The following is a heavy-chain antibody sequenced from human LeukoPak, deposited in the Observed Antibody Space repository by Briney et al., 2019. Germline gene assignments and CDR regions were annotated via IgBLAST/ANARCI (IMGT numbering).Heavy chain of an antibody. V-gene: IGHV3-33*08. CDR1: GFTFSTYG. CDR2: IWYGGSNT. J-gene: IGHJ5*02. CDR3: ATTTYYYGSGNWFDP. D-gene: IGHD3-10*01. Sequence: PGGSLRLSCAASGFTFSTYGMHWVRQAPGKGLEWVAVIWYGGSNTYYADSVKGRFTISRDNSKNTLYLQMNSLRAEDTAVYYCATTTYYYGSGNWFDPWGQGTLVTVSS.